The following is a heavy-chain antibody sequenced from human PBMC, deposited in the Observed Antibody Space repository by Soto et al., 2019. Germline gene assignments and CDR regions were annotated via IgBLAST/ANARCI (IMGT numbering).Heavy chain of an antibody. CDR1: GGSFTSYY. CDR3: ARRSGTYTPLDY. V-gene: IGHV4-59*12. Sequence: SETLSLTCTVSGGSFTSYYWSWIRQPPGKGLEWIGYIYYSGSTKYNPSLESRVTISLDTSENQFSLKASDTAMYYCARRSGTYTPLDYWGQGTLVTVSS. CDR2: IYYSGST. J-gene: IGHJ4*02. D-gene: IGHD1-26*01.